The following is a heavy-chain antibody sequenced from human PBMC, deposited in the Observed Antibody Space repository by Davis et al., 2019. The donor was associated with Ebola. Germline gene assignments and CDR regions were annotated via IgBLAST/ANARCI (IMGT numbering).Heavy chain of an antibody. J-gene: IGHJ4*02. CDR3: AKGRYCGGDCYAYFDY. V-gene: IGHV3-23*01. CDR2: ISDTGGLT. Sequence: GGSLRLSCAASGFTFSSYSMNWVRLAPGKGLEWVSGISDTGGLTDYADSVKGRFTISRDNSKNTLYLQTNSLRAEDTALYYCAKGRYCGGDCYAYFDYWGQGTQVTVSS. D-gene: IGHD2-21*02. CDR1: GFTFSSYS.